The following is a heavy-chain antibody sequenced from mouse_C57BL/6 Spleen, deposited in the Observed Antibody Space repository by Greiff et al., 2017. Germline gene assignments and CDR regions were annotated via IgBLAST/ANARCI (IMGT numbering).Heavy chain of an antibody. D-gene: IGHD1-1*01. V-gene: IGHV5-4*01. Sequence: EVQRVESGGGLVKPGGSLKLSCAASGFTFSSYAMSWVRQTPEKRLEWVANISDGGSYTYYPDNVKGRFPISRDNAKNNLYLQNSHLRSEETAMYYCARDHCGSSFQYYFDYWGQGTTLTVSS. CDR2: ISDGGSYT. CDR3: ARDHCGSSFQYYFDY. CDR1: GFTFSSYA. J-gene: IGHJ2*01.